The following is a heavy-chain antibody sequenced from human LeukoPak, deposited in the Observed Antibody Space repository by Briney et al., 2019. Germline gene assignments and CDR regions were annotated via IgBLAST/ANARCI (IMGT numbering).Heavy chain of an antibody. CDR2: INPSGGST. J-gene: IGHJ4*02. V-gene: IGHV1-46*01. D-gene: IGHD3-22*01. CDR3: ARPGYDYYDSSFRYYFDY. CDR1: GYTFTSYY. Sequence: PQASAKVSCKASGYTFTSYYMHWVRQAPGQGLEWMGIINPSGGSTSYAQKFQGRVTMTRDTSTSTVYMELSSLRSEDTAVYYCARPGYDYYDSSFRYYFDYWGQGTLVTVSS.